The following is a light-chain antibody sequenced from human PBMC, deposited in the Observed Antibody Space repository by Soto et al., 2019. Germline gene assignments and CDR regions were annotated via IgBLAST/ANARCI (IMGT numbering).Light chain of an antibody. V-gene: IGKV1-5*01. Sequence: DIQMTQSPSTLSTSVGDRVTITCRASQSISSWLAWYQQKPGKAPKLLSYDASSLASGVPSRFSGSGSGTEFTLTISSLQPDDFATYYCQQYNSYSLTFGQGTKVEIK. J-gene: IGKJ1*01. CDR1: QSISSW. CDR2: DAS. CDR3: QQYNSYSLT.